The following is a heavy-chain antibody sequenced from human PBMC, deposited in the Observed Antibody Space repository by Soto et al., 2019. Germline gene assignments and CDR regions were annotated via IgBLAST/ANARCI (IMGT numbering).Heavy chain of an antibody. CDR3: ARDPAKHSSSYYFDP. V-gene: IGHV4-4*07. CDR1: GGSINNYY. CDR2: IYTSGST. Sequence: SETLSLTCTVSGGSINNYYWSWIRQPAGKGLEWVGRIYTSGSTNYNPSLTSRVTMSVDTSKNEFSLKLSSVTAADTAVYYCARDPAKHSSSYYFDPWGQGTLVTVS. D-gene: IGHD1-26*01. J-gene: IGHJ5*02.